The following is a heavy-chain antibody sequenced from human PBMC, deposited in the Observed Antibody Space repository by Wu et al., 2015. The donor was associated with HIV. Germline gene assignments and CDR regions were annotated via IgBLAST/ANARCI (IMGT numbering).Heavy chain of an antibody. J-gene: IGHJ6*03. CDR1: GGTFSSYA. D-gene: IGHD5-18*01. V-gene: IGHV1-69*12. CDR3: AARGYSYGSRYYYYYYMDV. CDR2: IIPIFGTA. Sequence: QVQLVQSGAEVKKPGSSVKVSCKASGGTFSSYAISWVRQAPGQGLEWMGGIIPIFGTANYAQKFQGRVTITADESTSTAYMELSSLRSEDTAVYYCAARGYSYGSRYYYYYYMDVWGKGTTVTVSS.